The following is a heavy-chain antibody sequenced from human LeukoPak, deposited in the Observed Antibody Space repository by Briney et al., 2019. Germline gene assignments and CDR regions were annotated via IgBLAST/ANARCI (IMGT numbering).Heavy chain of an antibody. V-gene: IGHV3-23*01. D-gene: IGHD4-17*01. J-gene: IGHJ4*02. CDR1: GFTLSSYA. CDR2: ISGSGGST. CDR3: AKLTTVTTTLKYYFDY. Sequence: GGSLRLSCAASGFTLSSYAMSWVRQAPGKGLEWVSAISGSGGSTHYADSVKGRFTISRDNSKNTLYLQMNSLRAEDTAVYYCAKLTTVTTTLKYYFDYWGQGTLVTVSS.